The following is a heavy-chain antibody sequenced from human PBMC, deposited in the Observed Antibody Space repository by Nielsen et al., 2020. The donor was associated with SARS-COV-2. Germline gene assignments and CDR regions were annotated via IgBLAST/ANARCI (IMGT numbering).Heavy chain of an antibody. Sequence: ASVKVSCKASGYTFINNYMHWVRQAPGQGLEWMGIITPIGGTTTYARNFQGRVTMTRETSTSTVYMELSSLRSEDTAVYYCAREWDDYDSSAYDYWGQGTLVTVSS. CDR3: AREWDDYDSSAYDY. CDR1: GYTFINNY. J-gene: IGHJ4*02. V-gene: IGHV1-46*01. CDR2: ITPIGGTT. D-gene: IGHD3-22*01.